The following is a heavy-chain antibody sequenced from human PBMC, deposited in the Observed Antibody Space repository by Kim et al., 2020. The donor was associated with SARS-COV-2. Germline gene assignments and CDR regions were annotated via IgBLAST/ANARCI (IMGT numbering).Heavy chain of an antibody. Sequence: GGSLRLSCAASGFTFSRYAMHWVRQAPGKGLEWVAVISYDGSNKYYADSVKGRFTISRDNSKNTLYLQMNSLRAEDTAVYYCARAGLGNFYYGMDVWDQGTTVTVSS. CDR1: GFTFSRYA. CDR3: ARAGLGNFYYGMDV. V-gene: IGHV3-30-3*01. J-gene: IGHJ6*02. D-gene: IGHD1-26*01. CDR2: ISYDGSNK.